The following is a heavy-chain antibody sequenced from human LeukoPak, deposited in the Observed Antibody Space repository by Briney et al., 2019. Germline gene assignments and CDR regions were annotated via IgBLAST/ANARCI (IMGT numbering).Heavy chain of an antibody. D-gene: IGHD5-18*01. CDR1: GGSFSGYY. Sequence: SETLSLTCAVYGGSFSGYYWSWIRQPPGKGLEWIGEINHSGSTNYNPSLKSRVTISVDTSKNQFSLKLSSVTAADTAVYYCARVVSVDTAMVFDDWGHLTLVTVSS. V-gene: IGHV4-34*01. CDR3: ARVVSVDTAMVFDD. CDR2: INHSGST. J-gene: IGHJ4*01.